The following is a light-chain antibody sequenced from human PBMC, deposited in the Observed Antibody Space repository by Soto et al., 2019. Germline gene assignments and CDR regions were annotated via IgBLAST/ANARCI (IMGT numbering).Light chain of an antibody. Sequence: EIVLTQSPGTLPLSPGERATLSCRASQSVSSNYLVWYQQKPGQAPRPLIYGASSRATGIPDRFSGSGSGTEFTLTISRLEPEDFAVYYCQQYANLPFTFRQGTKLEIK. CDR2: GAS. CDR1: QSVSSNY. J-gene: IGKJ2*01. V-gene: IGKV3-20*01. CDR3: QQYANLPFT.